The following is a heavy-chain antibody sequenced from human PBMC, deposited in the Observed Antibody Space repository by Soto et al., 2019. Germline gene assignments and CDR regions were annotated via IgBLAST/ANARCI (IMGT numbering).Heavy chain of an antibody. J-gene: IGHJ4*02. CDR1: CFAISRGYY. CDR2: IYPSVSS. Sequence: SETVSLTCSVSCFAISRGYYWRWVRQPPGKGLEWIVSIYPSVSSYHNPCLATRLGLSIDASKNQFTINLTSVTAADTALYFCAREKVGTTFFDNWGQGIQVTVSS. D-gene: IGHD2-21*02. CDR3: AREKVGTTFFDN. V-gene: IGHV4-38-2*02.